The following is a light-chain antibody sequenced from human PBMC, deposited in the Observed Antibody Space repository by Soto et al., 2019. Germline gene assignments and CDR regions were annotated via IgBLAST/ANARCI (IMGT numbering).Light chain of an antibody. CDR2: LAS. CDR1: QEIGSF. J-gene: IGKJ2*01. CDR3: QQYNSHSFYT. Sequence: DIQMTQSPSALSASVGDRVTLTCRASQEIGSFLAWYQQKPGKAPKLLIYLASRLESGVPSRFSGSGSGTEFTLTISGLQPDDVATYFCQQYNSHSFYTFGQGTKLEIK. V-gene: IGKV1-5*03.